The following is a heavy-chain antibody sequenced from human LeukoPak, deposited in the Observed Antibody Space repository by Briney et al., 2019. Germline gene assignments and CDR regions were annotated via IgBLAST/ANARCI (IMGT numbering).Heavy chain of an antibody. V-gene: IGHV1-18*01. CDR3: ARAKATYYDILTGYFHLRNGMDV. J-gene: IGHJ6*02. CDR1: GYTFTNYG. CDR2: ISASNGNT. Sequence: ASVKVSCKASGYTFTNYGISWVRQAPGQGLEWMGWISASNGNTNYAQKLQGRVTMTTDTSMSTAYMELRSLRSDDTAVYYCARAKATYYDILTGYFHLRNGMDVWGQGTTVTVSS. D-gene: IGHD3-9*01.